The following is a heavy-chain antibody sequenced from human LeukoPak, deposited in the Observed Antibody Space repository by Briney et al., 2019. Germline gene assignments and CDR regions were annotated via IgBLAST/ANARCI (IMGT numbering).Heavy chain of an antibody. CDR3: ARQPRITVFGVVKKGGNWFDP. V-gene: IGHV4-39*07. Sequence: SDTLSLTCTVSVGSLRSSSYYWGWIPQPPGKGLEWIGSIYSSGNTYYNPSHKSRVTISVDTSKNQSSLKRSSVTAADTAVYYCARQPRITVFGVVKKGGNWFDPWGQGTLVTVSS. D-gene: IGHD3-3*01. J-gene: IGHJ5*02. CDR1: VGSLRSSSYY. CDR2: IYSSGNT.